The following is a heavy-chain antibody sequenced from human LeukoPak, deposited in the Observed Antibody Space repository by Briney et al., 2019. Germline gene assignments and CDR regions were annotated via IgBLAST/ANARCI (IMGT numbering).Heavy chain of an antibody. J-gene: IGHJ3*02. V-gene: IGHV3-20*04. CDR2: INWNGGST. CDR1: GFTFDDYD. D-gene: IGHD3-10*01. Sequence: GGSLRLSCAASGFTFDDYDMSWVRQAPGKGLEWVSGINWNGGSTGYADSVKGRFTISRDNAKNPLYLQMNSLRAEDTALYYCARGITMVRGVILYAFDIWGQGTMVTVSS. CDR3: ARGITMVRGVILYAFDI.